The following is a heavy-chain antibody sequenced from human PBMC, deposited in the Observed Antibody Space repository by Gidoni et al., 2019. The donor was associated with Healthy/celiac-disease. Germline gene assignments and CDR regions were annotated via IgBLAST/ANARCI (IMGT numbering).Heavy chain of an antibody. CDR2: ISYDGSNK. V-gene: IGHV3-30*18. CDR3: AKGSINYGMDV. D-gene: IGHD3-10*01. J-gene: IGHJ6*02. Sequence: KALEWLAVISYDGSNKYYADSVKGRFTISRDNSKNTLYLQMNSLRAEDTAVYYCAKGSINYGMDVWGQGTTVTVSS.